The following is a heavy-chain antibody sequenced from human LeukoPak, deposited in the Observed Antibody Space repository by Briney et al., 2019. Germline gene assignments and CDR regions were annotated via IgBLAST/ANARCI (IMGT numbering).Heavy chain of an antibody. CDR2: IYYSGST. D-gene: IGHD7-27*01. J-gene: IGHJ4*02. Sequence: SETLSLTCTVSGGSISSSSYYWGWIRQPPGKGLEWIGSIYYSGSTYYNPSLKSRVTISVDTSKNQFSLKLRSVTAADTAVYYCARGFRGDNFDYWGQGTLVTVSS. CDR1: GGSISSSSYY. V-gene: IGHV4-39*01. CDR3: ARGFRGDNFDY.